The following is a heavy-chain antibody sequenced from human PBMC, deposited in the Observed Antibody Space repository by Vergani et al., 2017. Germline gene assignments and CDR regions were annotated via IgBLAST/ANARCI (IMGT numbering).Heavy chain of an antibody. J-gene: IGHJ4*02. Sequence: QVQLQESGPGLVKPSQTLSLTCTVSGGSISSGGYYWSWIRQHPGKGLEWIGYIYSSGSTYYNPSLKSRVTISVDTSKNQFSLKLRAVTAADTAVFYCSGGDIVGGLGGMTRDYWGQGTLVTVSS. CDR1: GGSISSGGYY. V-gene: IGHV4-31*03. D-gene: IGHD5-12*01. CDR3: SGGDIVGGLGGMTRDY. CDR2: IYSSGST.